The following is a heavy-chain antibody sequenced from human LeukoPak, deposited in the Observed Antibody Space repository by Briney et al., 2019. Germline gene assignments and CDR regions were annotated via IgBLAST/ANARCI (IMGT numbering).Heavy chain of an antibody. CDR3: AELGITMIGGV. J-gene: IGHJ6*04. CDR2: IWYDGNNK. CDR1: GFNFSDYG. V-gene: IGHV3-33*03. D-gene: IGHD3-10*02. Sequence: PGGSLRLSCAASGFNFSDYGMHWVRQAPGKGLEWVTFIWYDGNNKNYADSVKGRFTISRDNAKNSLYLQMNSLRAEDTAVYYCAELGITMIGGVWGKGTTVTISS.